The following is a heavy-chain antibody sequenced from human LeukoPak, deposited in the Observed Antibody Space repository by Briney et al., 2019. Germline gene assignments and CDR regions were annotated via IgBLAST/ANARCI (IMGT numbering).Heavy chain of an antibody. CDR3: AKDRLMRTTVPPFDY. Sequence: GGSLRLSCAASGFTFSSYAMSWVRQAPGKGLEWVSAISGSGGSTYYADSVKGRFTISRDNSKNTLYLQMNSLRAEDTAVYYCAKDRLMRTTVPPFDYWGQGTLVTVSS. CDR1: GFTFSSYA. D-gene: IGHD4-17*01. V-gene: IGHV3-23*01. J-gene: IGHJ4*02. CDR2: ISGSGGST.